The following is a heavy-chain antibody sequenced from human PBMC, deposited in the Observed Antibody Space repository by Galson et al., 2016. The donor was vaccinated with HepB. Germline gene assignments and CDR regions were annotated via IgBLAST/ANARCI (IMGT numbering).Heavy chain of an antibody. CDR3: VREAHGYSGF. Sequence: SVKVSCKASGYSFTTYFIYWVRQAPGQGLEWMGWINPENGATRYAQKFEDRVTMSRDTSTATVYMELTSVTSDDTAVFYCVREAHGYSGFWGQGTLVTVSS. CDR1: GYSFTTYF. D-gene: IGHD5-12*01. V-gene: IGHV1-2*02. CDR2: INPENGAT. J-gene: IGHJ4*02.